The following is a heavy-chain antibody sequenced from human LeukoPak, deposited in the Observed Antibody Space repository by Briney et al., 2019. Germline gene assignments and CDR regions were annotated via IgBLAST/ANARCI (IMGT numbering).Heavy chain of an antibody. CDR1: GFTFSNYW. V-gene: IGHV3-7*03. CDR2: VKPDGSEK. J-gene: IGHJ4*02. D-gene: IGHD2-21*02. CDR3: AREVATGFSCFDY. Sequence: TGGSLRLSCAASGFTFSNYWMTWVRQAPGKGLEWVAHVKPDGSEKSYVDSVKGRFTISRDNAQSSLYLQMNSLRAEDTAVYYCAREVATGFSCFDYWGQGTLVTVSS.